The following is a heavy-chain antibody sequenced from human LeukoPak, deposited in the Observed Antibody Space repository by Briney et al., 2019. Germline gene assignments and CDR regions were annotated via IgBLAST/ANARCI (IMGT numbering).Heavy chain of an antibody. Sequence: SETLSLTCTVSGGSISSSSYYWGWIRQPPGKGLEWIGSIYYSGSTYYNPSLKSRVTISVGTSKNQFSLKLSSVTAADTAVYYCARESSSSWGSPYQPLLYVDYWGQGTLVTVSS. CDR1: GGSISSSSYY. J-gene: IGHJ4*02. CDR2: IYYSGST. V-gene: IGHV4-39*02. D-gene: IGHD2-2*01. CDR3: ARESSSSWGSPYQPLLYVDY.